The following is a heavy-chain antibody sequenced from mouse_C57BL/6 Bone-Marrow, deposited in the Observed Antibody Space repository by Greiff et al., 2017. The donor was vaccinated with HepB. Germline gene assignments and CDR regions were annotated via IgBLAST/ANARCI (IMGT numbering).Heavy chain of an antibody. V-gene: IGHV1-74*01. Sequence: QVQLKQPGAELVKPGASVKVSCKASGYTFTSYWMHWVKQRPGQGLEWIGRIHPSDSDTNYNQKFKGKATLTVDKTSSTAYMQLSSLTSEDSAVYYCAIPTGTWFAYWGQGTLVTVSA. D-gene: IGHD1-1*02. CDR2: IHPSDSDT. CDR1: GYTFTSYW. CDR3: AIPTGTWFAY. J-gene: IGHJ3*01.